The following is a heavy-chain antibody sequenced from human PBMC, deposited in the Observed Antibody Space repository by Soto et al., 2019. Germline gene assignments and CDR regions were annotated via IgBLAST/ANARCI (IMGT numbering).Heavy chain of an antibody. CDR3: AKVSSAWYAGFFDL. J-gene: IGHJ4*02. V-gene: IGHV3-64*04. CDR2: ISSNGGST. CDR1: GFTFSSYA. Sequence: GGSLRLSCSASGFTFSSYAMHWVRQAPGKGLEYVSAISSNGGSTYYADSVKGRFTISRDNSMNTLYLQMNTLRAEDTAVYYCAKVSSAWYAGFFDLWGQGTLVTVSS. D-gene: IGHD2-8*01.